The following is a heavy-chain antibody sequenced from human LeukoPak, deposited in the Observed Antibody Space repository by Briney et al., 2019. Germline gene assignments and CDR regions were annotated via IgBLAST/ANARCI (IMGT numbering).Heavy chain of an antibody. CDR3: AREYNWNLPDYYYYYMDV. CDR1: GYTFTGYY. D-gene: IGHD1-20*01. Sequence: ASVKVSCKASGYTFTGYYMHLVRQAPGQRLEGMGRINPNSVGTNYAQTFQGRVTMTRDTSISTAYMELSRLRSDDTAVYYCAREYNWNLPDYYYYYMDVWGKGTTVTVSS. CDR2: INPNSVGT. V-gene: IGHV1-2*06. J-gene: IGHJ6*03.